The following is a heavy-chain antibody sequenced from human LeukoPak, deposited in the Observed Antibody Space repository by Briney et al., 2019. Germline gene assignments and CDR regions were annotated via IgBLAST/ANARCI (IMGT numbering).Heavy chain of an antibody. J-gene: IGHJ4*02. CDR3: ARQDEGIAAAIDY. CDR1: GGTFSSYA. Sequence: ASVKVSCKASGGTFSSYAISWVRQAPGQGLEWMGGIIPIFGTANYAQKFQGRVTITADESTSTAYMELSSLRSEDTAVYYCARQDEGIAAAIDYWGQGTLVTVSS. V-gene: IGHV1-69*13. D-gene: IGHD6-13*01. CDR2: IIPIFGTA.